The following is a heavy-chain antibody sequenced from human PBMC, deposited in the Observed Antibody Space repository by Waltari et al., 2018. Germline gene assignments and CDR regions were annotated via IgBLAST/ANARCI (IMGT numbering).Heavy chain of an antibody. J-gene: IGHJ4*02. Sequence: QVQLQESGPGLVKPSETLSLTCAVSGYSISSGYYWGWIRQPPGKGLEWIGSIYHSGSTYHNPSLKSRVTISVDTSKNQFSLKLSSVTAADTAVYYCARLGLDGYNKNYFDYWGQGTLVTVSS. D-gene: IGHD5-12*01. CDR2: IYHSGST. CDR1: GYSISSGYY. CDR3: ARLGLDGYNKNYFDY. V-gene: IGHV4-38-2*01.